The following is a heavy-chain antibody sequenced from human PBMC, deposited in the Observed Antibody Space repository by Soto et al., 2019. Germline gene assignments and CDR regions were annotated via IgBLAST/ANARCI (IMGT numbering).Heavy chain of an antibody. CDR3: VKDLNYDFWSGYNYYAWEN. CDR2: ISGNGRKT. D-gene: IGHD3-3*01. Sequence: EVQLLESGGGIVQSGGSLRLSCTASGFTFNSYAMTWVRQAPGKGLEWVAGISGNGRKTSYADSVKGRFSISRDNPKNTVFLDVTSLRAEDTAKYYCVKDLNYDFWSGYNYYAWENWGQGTTVTVTS. CDR1: GFTFNSYA. J-gene: IGHJ6*02. V-gene: IGHV3-23*01.